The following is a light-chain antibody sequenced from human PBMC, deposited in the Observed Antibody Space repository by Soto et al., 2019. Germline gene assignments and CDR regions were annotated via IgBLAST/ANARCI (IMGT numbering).Light chain of an antibody. Sequence: QSALTQPPSVSGAPGQRVTISCTGTSSNIGAGYDVHWYQQLPGTAPKLLIYGNSNRPSGVPDRFSGSKSGTSASLAITGLQAEDEADYYCQSYDSSRSGSVFGGGTKVTVL. CDR3: QSYDSSRSGSV. V-gene: IGLV1-40*01. J-gene: IGLJ2*01. CDR1: SSNIGAGYD. CDR2: GNS.